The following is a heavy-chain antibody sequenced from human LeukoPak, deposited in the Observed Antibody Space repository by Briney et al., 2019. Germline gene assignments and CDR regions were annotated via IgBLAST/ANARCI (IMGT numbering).Heavy chain of an antibody. J-gene: IGHJ6*02. CDR1: GGSISHYY. D-gene: IGHD4/OR15-4a*01. CDR2: IYYSGTT. V-gene: IGHV4-59*01. CDR3: AREDPRTKVPEGMDV. Sequence: SETLSLTCTVSGGSISHYYWSWIRQPPGKGLEWIGYIYYSGTTNYNPSLKSRVTISVGTSKSQFSLKLNSVTAADTAVYYCAREDPRTKVPEGMDVWGQGTTVTVSS.